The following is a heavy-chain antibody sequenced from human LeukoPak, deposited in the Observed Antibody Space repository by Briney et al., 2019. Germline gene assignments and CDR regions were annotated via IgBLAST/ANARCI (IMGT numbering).Heavy chain of an antibody. CDR1: GFTFSNYG. D-gene: IGHD3-16*02. J-gene: IGHJ5*01. V-gene: IGHV3-33*06. CDR3: AKDTSINRYRSFGC. CDR2: IWYDGSNK. Sequence: GRSLRLSCAASGFTFSNYGMHWVRQAPGKGLEWVAVIWYDGSNKYYADSVKGRFTISRDNSKNTVYLQMNSLRANDTAVYYCAKDTSINRYRSFGCWGQGTLVTVSS.